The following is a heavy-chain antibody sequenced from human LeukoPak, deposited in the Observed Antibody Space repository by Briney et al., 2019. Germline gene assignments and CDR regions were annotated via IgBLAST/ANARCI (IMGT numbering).Heavy chain of an antibody. CDR1: GFTFSSYG. Sequence: GRSLRLSCAASGFTFSSYGMHWVRQAPGKGLEWVAVIWYDGSNKYYADSVKGRFTISRDNSKNTLYLQMNGLRAEDTAVYYCARSGGGYIAAAGIYYFDYWGQGTLVTVSS. CDR3: ARSGGGYIAAAGIYYFDY. V-gene: IGHV3-33*01. D-gene: IGHD6-13*01. CDR2: IWYDGSNK. J-gene: IGHJ4*02.